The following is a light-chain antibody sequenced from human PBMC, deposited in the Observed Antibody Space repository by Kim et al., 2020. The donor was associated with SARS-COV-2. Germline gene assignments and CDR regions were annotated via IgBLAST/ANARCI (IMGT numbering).Light chain of an antibody. CDR3: MQGTHWPMT. V-gene: IGKV2-30*01. CDR1: QSLVYSDGNTY. J-gene: IGKJ3*01. CDR2: MVS. Sequence: DVVMTQSPLSLPVTLGQPASISCGSSQSLVYSDGNTYLNWFHQRPGQSTRRLIYMVSNRDSGVPDRFSGSGSGTDFTLKISGVEAVNVGVYYCMQGTHWPMTFVPGTKMDIK.